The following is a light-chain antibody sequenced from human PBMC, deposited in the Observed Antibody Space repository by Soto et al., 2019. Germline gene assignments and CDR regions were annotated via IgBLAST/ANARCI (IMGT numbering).Light chain of an antibody. Sequence: LTQPASVSGSPGQSITISCTGTSSDVGGYNYVSWYQQHPGKAPKLMIYDVTNRPSGVSDRFSGSKSGYTASLTISGLQAEDEADYYCSSYTTSSTYVFGTGTKVTVL. J-gene: IGLJ1*01. CDR1: SSDVGGYNY. V-gene: IGLV2-14*03. CDR2: DVT. CDR3: SSYTTSSTYV.